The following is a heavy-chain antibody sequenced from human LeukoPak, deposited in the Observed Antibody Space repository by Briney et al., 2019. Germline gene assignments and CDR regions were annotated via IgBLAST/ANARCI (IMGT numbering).Heavy chain of an antibody. CDR3: ARGGRYCSSASCRNPLGYCSGGSCYSELDP. CDR1: GYTFINYG. J-gene: IGHJ5*02. CDR2: ISVHNGNT. V-gene: IGHV1-18*04. Sequence: ASVKVSCKASGYTFINYGISWVRQAPGQGLEWMGWISVHNGNTDYAQNLQGRVTITTDTSTSTAYMELRSLRSDDTAVYVCARGGRYCSSASCRNPLGYCSGGSCYSELDPWGQGTLVTVSS. D-gene: IGHD2-15*01.